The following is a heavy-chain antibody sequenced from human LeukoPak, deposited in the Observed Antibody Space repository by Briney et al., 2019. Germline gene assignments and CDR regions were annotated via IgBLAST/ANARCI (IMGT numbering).Heavy chain of an antibody. J-gene: IGHJ5*02. Sequence: SVKVSCKASGGTFSSYAISWVRQAPGQRLEWMGGIIPIFGTANYAQKFQGRVTITADESTSTAYMELSSLRSEDTAVYYCARAQWLGYNWFDPWGQGTLVTVSS. D-gene: IGHD6-19*01. CDR2: IIPIFGTA. CDR1: GGTFSSYA. CDR3: ARAQWLGYNWFDP. V-gene: IGHV1-69*13.